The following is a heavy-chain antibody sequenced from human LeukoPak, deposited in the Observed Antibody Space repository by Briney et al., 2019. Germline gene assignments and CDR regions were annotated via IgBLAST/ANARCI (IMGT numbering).Heavy chain of an antibody. D-gene: IGHD3-3*01. Sequence: ASVKVSCKATGYTFTGYYMHWVRQAPGQGLEWMGWNNTNSGGTNYAQKFQGRVTMTRDTSISTAYMELSRLRSDDTAVYYCARDPAYYDFWSGYYTEGPKYYFDYWGQGTLVTVSS. CDR3: ARDPAYYDFWSGYYTEGPKYYFDY. CDR2: NNTNSGGT. V-gene: IGHV1-2*02. CDR1: GYTFTGYY. J-gene: IGHJ4*02.